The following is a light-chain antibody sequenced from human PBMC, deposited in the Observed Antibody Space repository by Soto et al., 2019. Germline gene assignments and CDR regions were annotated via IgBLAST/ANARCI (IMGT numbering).Light chain of an antibody. Sequence: DIQMTQSPSSLSASVGDRVTITCQASQDINNYLNWYQQKPGEAPNLLIFDASNLGTGVPSRFSRSGSGTEFTLTISSLQPEDFATYYCLHDYNYPLTFGPGTKVEMK. CDR1: QDINNY. V-gene: IGKV1-33*01. J-gene: IGKJ1*01. CDR3: LHDYNYPLT. CDR2: DAS.